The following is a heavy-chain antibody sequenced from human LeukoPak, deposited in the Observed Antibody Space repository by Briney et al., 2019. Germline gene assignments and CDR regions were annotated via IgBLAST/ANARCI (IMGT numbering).Heavy chain of an antibody. J-gene: IGHJ4*02. V-gene: IGHV4-34*01. CDR1: GGSFSGYY. CDR2: INHSGST. Sequence: PSETLSLTCAVYGGSFSGYYWSWIRQPPGKGLEWIGEINHSGSTNYNPSLKSRVTISVDTSKNQFSLKLSSVTAGDTAVYYCARVPRGVAVAGTRKYYFDYWGQGTLVTVSS. CDR3: ARVPRGVAVAGTRKYYFDY. D-gene: IGHD6-19*01.